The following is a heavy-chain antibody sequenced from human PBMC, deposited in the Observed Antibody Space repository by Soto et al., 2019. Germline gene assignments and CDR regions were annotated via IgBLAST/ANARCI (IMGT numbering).Heavy chain of an antibody. CDR2: VLYSGAS. V-gene: IGHV4-61*03. Sequence: QVQLRESGPGLVKSSETLSLTCTVTGASVRSGSYFWTWIRQPPGRGLEWIGNVLYSGASNYNPYPTRRVALDVDTSEKHGSPTLTSVTAAHTAVYSCVRDLRSRVTGTTEYFCYRLNVWGQGSTVTVSS. CDR1: GASVRSGSYF. D-gene: IGHD1-1*01. J-gene: IGHJ6*02. CDR3: VRDLRSRVTGTTEYFCYRLNV.